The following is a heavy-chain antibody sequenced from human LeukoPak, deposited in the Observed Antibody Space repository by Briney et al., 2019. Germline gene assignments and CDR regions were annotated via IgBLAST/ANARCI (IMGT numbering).Heavy chain of an antibody. J-gene: IGHJ4*02. Sequence: GGSLRLSCAASGFSFSTQWMSWVRQAPGKGLEWVAIVNQGGTGKYYVDSVKGRFTISRDNSKNTVSLQMNSLTAEDTALYYCAKDIRRGYNFGYDQFAYWGQGTLVTVSS. V-gene: IGHV3-7*01. D-gene: IGHD5-18*01. CDR2: VNQGGTGK. CDR3: AKDIRRGYNFGYDQFAY. CDR1: GFSFSTQW.